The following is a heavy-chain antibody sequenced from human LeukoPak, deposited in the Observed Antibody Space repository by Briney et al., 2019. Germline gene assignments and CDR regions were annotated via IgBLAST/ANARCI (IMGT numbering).Heavy chain of an antibody. CDR3: AKQDY. J-gene: IGHJ4*02. V-gene: IGHV3-48*01. Sequence: HPGGSLRLSCAASGFTFSSYSMNWVRQAPGKGLEWVSYISSGYPTIYYADSVKGRLTISRDNSKNTLYLQMNSLRAEDTAVYYCAKQDYWGQGTLVTVSS. CDR2: ISSGYPTI. CDR1: GFTFSSYS.